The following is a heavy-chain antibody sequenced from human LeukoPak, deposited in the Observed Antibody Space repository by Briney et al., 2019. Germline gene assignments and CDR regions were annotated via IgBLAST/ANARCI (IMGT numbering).Heavy chain of an antibody. V-gene: IGHV3-23*05. D-gene: IGHD3-22*01. Sequence: GGSPRLSCADSGFTLSNYAMRWVRQAPGEGLEWISSISSDSRYRYYGDSVKSRFTISRDNSKNTLYLQMNRLTTEDTAVYYCGQSSGHSSSFDQWGQGTLVTVSS. CDR1: GFTLSNYA. CDR2: ISSDSRYR. J-gene: IGHJ4*02. CDR3: GQSSGHSSSFDQ.